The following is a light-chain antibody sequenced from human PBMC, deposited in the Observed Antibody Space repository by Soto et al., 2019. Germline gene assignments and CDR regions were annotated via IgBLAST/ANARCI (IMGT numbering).Light chain of an antibody. Sequence: DIQMTQSPSSLSASVGDSVTITCRASQSIASYVNWYQQKPGKAPKLLILGAVILQSGVPSRFSGSGSGTDFTLTTSSLQPEDFATYYCQRDYNNIRTFGQGTKVDIX. CDR2: GAV. V-gene: IGKV1-39*01. CDR3: QRDYNNIRT. J-gene: IGKJ1*01. CDR1: QSIASY.